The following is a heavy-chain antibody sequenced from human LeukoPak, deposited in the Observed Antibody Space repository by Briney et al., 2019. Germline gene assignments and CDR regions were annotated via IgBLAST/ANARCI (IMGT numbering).Heavy chain of an antibody. J-gene: IGHJ4*02. Sequence: GESLKTSFEGSGXSFTSYWIALGRQMPGKGVEGMGIIYPGDSDTKYSPSFQGQITISADKSITTAYLQWSSLEASDTAMYYCARLDSSGYYSCDYWGQGTLVTVSS. CDR2: IYPGDSDT. CDR1: GXSFTSYW. CDR3: ARLDSSGYYSCDY. D-gene: IGHD3-22*01. V-gene: IGHV5-51*01.